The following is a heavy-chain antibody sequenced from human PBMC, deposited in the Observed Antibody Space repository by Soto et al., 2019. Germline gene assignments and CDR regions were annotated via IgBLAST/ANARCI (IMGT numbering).Heavy chain of an antibody. D-gene: IGHD6-13*01. Sequence: EVQLLESGGGLVQPVGSLRLSCAGSGFTFSSYVMSWVRQAPGKGLEWVSAISGSGGSTHYADSVKGRFTISRDNSKTTLYLQMNSLRSEDTAIYYCALWAGSSSTWYGPFDYWGQGTLVTVAS. CDR2: ISGSGGST. V-gene: IGHV3-23*01. CDR1: GFTFSSYV. J-gene: IGHJ4*02. CDR3: ALWAGSSSTWYGPFDY.